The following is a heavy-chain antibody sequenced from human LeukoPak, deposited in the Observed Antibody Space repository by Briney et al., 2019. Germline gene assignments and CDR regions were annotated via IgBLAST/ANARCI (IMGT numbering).Heavy chain of an antibody. V-gene: IGHV3-23*01. J-gene: IGHJ4*02. CDR1: GFTFSAYA. Sequence: PGGSLRLSCAASGFTFSAYAMGWVRQAPGKGLEWVSVISGSGGSTYYADSVKGRFSISRDNSRNTLYLQMNSLRAEDTAVYYCAKDCDYAAPFDYWGQGTLVTVSS. CDR2: ISGSGGST. D-gene: IGHD3-16*01. CDR3: AKDCDYAAPFDY.